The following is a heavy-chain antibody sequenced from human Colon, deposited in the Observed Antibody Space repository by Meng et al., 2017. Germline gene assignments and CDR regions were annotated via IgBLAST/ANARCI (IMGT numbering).Heavy chain of an antibody. D-gene: IGHD3-16*02. CDR2: LYSGRIT. V-gene: IGHV3-66*02. Sequence: EHVVESGGDLAQPGGSLRLSGVVSGCTLKNNCIHWVRQDPVRGLGWVAILYSGRITYYADSVKGRFTISRDDSKNTVHLQMNSLTVDDTALYYCATESFAAWGQGTLVTVSS. J-gene: IGHJ5*02. CDR1: GCTLKNNC. CDR3: ATESFAA.